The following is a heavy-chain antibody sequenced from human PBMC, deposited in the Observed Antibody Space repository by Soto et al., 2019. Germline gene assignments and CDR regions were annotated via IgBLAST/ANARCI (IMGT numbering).Heavy chain of an antibody. D-gene: IGHD2-15*01. Sequence: EVQLLESGGGLVQPGESLRLSCAASGFTFSDYFMNWVRQAPGKGLEWVSGINKDGGTTQNADFVRGRFTISRDNSRNTRYLKMNSVRAEDTALYDGERDLHWWGMDVWGQGTTVTVS. J-gene: IGHJ6*02. CDR2: INKDGGTT. V-gene: IGHV3-23*01. CDR3: ERDLHWWGMDV. CDR1: GFTFSDYF.